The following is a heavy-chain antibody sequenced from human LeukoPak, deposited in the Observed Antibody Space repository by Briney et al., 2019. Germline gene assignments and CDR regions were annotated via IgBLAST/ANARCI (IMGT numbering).Heavy chain of an antibody. Sequence: GGSLRLSCAASGFTFNNYAMTWVRQAPGKGLEWVSAISGSGGTTYYADSVEGRFTISRDNSKNTLYLQMNSLRADDTAVYYCARNTGIPAAGTLDYWGQGTLVPVSS. D-gene: IGHD6-13*01. CDR3: ARNTGIPAAGTLDY. CDR2: ISGSGGTT. V-gene: IGHV3-23*01. CDR1: GFTFNNYA. J-gene: IGHJ4*02.